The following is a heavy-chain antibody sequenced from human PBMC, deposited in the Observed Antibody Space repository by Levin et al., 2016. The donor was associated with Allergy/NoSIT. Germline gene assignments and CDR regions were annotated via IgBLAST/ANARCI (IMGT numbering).Heavy chain of an antibody. CDR1: GYTFTSYY. CDR2: INPSGGST. CDR3: ARGPRGYSYGYHYYYMDV. D-gene: IGHD5-18*01. J-gene: IGHJ6*03. Sequence: ASVKVSCKASGYTFTSYYMHWVRQAPGQGLEWMGMINPSGGSTSYAQKFQGRVTMTRDTSTSTVYMELSSLRSEDTAVYYCARGPRGYSYGYHYYYMDVWGKGTTVTVSS. V-gene: IGHV1-46*01.